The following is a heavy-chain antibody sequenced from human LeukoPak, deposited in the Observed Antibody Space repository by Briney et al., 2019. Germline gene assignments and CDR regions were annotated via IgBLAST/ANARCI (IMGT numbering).Heavy chain of an antibody. D-gene: IGHD2-2*01. CDR1: GFTFSSYS. CDR3: ARDVVVPAAYFDY. J-gene: IGHJ4*02. Sequence: SGGSLRLSCAASGFTFSSYSMNWVRQAPGKGLEWVSSISSSSSYIYYADSVKGRFTISRDNAKNSLYLQMNSLRAEDTAVYYSARDVVVPAAYFDYWGQGTLVTVSS. CDR2: ISSSSSYI. V-gene: IGHV3-21*01.